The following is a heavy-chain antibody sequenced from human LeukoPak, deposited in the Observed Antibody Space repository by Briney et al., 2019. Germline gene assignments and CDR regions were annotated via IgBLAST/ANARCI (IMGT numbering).Heavy chain of an antibody. Sequence: GGSLRLSCAASGLTFSTYAMSWVRQAPGKGLEWVSAISGSGGSTYYADSVKGRFTISRDNSKNTLYLQMSSLRAEDTAVYYCAKPWQWLINDAFDIWGQGTMVTVSS. D-gene: IGHD6-19*01. V-gene: IGHV3-23*01. CDR3: AKPWQWLINDAFDI. CDR2: ISGSGGST. CDR1: GLTFSTYA. J-gene: IGHJ3*02.